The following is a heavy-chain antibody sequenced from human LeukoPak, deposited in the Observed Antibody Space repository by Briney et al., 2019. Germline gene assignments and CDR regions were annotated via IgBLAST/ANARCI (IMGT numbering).Heavy chain of an antibody. D-gene: IGHD7-27*01. Sequence: ASVKVSCKASGYTFTSYGISWVRQAPGQGLGWKGWISAYNGNTNYAQKLQGRVTMTTDTSTSTAYMELRSLRSDDTAVYYCARGRTRLGIGYFDYWGQGTLVTVSS. CDR2: ISAYNGNT. J-gene: IGHJ4*02. V-gene: IGHV1-18*01. CDR1: GYTFTSYG. CDR3: ARGRTRLGIGYFDY.